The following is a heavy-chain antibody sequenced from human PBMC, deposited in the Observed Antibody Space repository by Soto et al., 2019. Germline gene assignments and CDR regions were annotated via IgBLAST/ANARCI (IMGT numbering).Heavy chain of an antibody. CDR2: IKQDGSEK. Sequence: GGSLRLSCAASGFTFSSYWMSWVRQAPGKGLEWVANIKQDGSEKYYVDSVKGRFTISRDNAKNSLYLQMNSLRAEDTAVYYCARDGYDFWSGYYDLYYFDYWGQGTLVNVSS. CDR1: GFTFSSYW. V-gene: IGHV3-7*01. CDR3: ARDGYDFWSGYYDLYYFDY. J-gene: IGHJ4*02. D-gene: IGHD3-3*01.